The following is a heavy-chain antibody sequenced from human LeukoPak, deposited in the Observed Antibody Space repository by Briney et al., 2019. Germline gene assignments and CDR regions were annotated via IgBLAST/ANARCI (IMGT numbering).Heavy chain of an antibody. V-gene: IGHV3-23*01. CDR3: ARMDYYDILTGSLLGAFDI. CDR1: GFTFSSYA. CDR2: ISGSGGST. D-gene: IGHD3-9*01. Sequence: GGSLRLSCAASGFTFSSYAMSWVRQAPGRGLEWVSAISGSGGSTYYADSVKGRFTISRDNSKNTLYLQMNSLRAEDTAVYYCARMDYYDILTGSLLGAFDIWGQGTMVTVSS. J-gene: IGHJ3*02.